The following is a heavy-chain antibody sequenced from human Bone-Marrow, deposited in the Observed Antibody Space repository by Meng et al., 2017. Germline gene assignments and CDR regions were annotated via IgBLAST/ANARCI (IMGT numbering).Heavy chain of an antibody. V-gene: IGHV3-30*01. Sequence: GESLKISCEASGFTFSSYAIHWVRQAPGKGLEWVAVISYDGSNKYYADSVKGRFTISRDNSKNTLYLQMNSLRAEDTAVYYCARDRDAFDIWGQGRMVTVSS. CDR2: ISYDGSNK. J-gene: IGHJ3*02. CDR3: ARDRDAFDI. CDR1: GFTFSSYA.